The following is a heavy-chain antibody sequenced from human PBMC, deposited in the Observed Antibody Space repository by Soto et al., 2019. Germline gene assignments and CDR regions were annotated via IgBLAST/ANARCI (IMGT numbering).Heavy chain of an antibody. V-gene: IGHV1-46*01. J-gene: IGHJ4*02. D-gene: IGHD6-6*01. CDR2: INPSGGST. Sequence: ASVKVSCKASGYTFTSYYMHWVRQAPGQGLEWMGIINPSGGSTSYAQKFQGRVTMTRDTSTSTVYMELSSLRSEDTAVYYCAGSIGLVRALLYWGQGTLVTVSS. CDR3: AGSIGLVRALLY. CDR1: GYTFTSYY.